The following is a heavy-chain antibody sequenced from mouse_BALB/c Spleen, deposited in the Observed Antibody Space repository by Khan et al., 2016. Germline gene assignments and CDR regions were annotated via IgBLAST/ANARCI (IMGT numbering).Heavy chain of an antibody. V-gene: IGHV2-6-7*01. CDR1: GFSITGFA. Sequence: QVQLKESGPGLVAPSQSLSITCTVSGFSITGFAVNWVRQPPGKGLEWLGVIWGDGSTDYDSALKSRLSISKDDSKSQVFLKMNSLQTDDTARYYCASYYDYDGGFVYWGQGTLVTVSA. J-gene: IGHJ3*01. CDR2: IWGDGST. D-gene: IGHD2-4*01. CDR3: ASYYDYDGGFVY.